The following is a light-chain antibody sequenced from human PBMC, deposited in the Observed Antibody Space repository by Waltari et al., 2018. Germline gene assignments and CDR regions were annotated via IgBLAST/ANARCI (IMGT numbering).Light chain of an antibody. CDR2: EVR. CDR1: NSDVGGYDY. V-gene: IGLV2-14*01. J-gene: IGLJ2*01. Sequence: QSALTQPVSVSGSPGQSITISCTGTNSDVGGYDYVSWYQQHPGKAPKLMIYEVRNRPSGVSSRFSGSKSGNTASLTISGLQAEDEADYYCSSYTSSNTVFGGGTKLTVL. CDR3: SSYTSSNTV.